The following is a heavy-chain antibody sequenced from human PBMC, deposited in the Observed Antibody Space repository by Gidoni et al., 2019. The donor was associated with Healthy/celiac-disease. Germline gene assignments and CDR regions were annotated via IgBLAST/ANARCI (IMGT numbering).Heavy chain of an antibody. V-gene: IGHV3-9*01. Sequence: EVQLVESGGGLVQPGRSLRLSCAASGFTFDDYAMHWVRQAPGKGLEWVSGISWNSGSIGYADSVKGRFTISRDNAKNSLYLQMNSLRAEDTALYYCAKDKSGTAMVNSPRYYYGMDVWGQGTTVTVSS. D-gene: IGHD5-18*01. J-gene: IGHJ6*02. CDR2: ISWNSGSI. CDR3: AKDKSGTAMVNSPRYYYGMDV. CDR1: GFTFDDYA.